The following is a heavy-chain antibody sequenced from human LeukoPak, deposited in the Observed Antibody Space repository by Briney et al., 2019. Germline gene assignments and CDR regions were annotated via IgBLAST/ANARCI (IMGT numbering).Heavy chain of an antibody. V-gene: IGHV1-18*04. CDR2: ISAYNGNT. D-gene: IGHD3-10*01. J-gene: IGHJ4*02. CDR1: GYTFTSYG. Sequence: ASVKVSFKASGYTFTSYGISWVRQAPGQGLEWMGWISAYNGNTNYAQKLRGRVTMTTDTSTSTAYMELRSLRSDDTAVYYGARDRGVNYYFDYWGQGTLVTVSS. CDR3: ARDRGVNYYFDY.